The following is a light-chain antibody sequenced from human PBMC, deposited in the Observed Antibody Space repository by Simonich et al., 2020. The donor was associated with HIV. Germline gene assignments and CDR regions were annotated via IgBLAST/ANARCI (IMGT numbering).Light chain of an antibody. CDR2: EDN. CDR3: QSYDRSNQRI. J-gene: IGLJ2*01. CDR1: SGNIASNY. V-gene: IGLV6-57*03. Sequence: NFMLTQPHSVSASPGKTVTISCTRSSGNIASNYVQWYQLRPGSAPTTVIYEDNHRPSGVPDRFSGSIDSSSNSASLTISGLKTEDEADYYCQSYDRSNQRIFGGGTKLT.